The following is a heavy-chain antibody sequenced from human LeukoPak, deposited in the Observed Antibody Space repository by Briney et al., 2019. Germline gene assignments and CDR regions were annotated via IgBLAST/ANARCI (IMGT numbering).Heavy chain of an antibody. V-gene: IGHV4-59*11. D-gene: IGHD3-3*01. CDR3: ARAPSDYDFWSGYLHQYFDY. J-gene: IGHJ4*02. CDR1: GGSISSHY. CDR2: IYYSGST. Sequence: SETLSLTCTVSGGSISSHYWSWIRQPPGKGLEWIGYIYYSGSTNYNPSLKSRVIIPVDTSKNQFSLKLSSVTAADTAVYYCARAPSDYDFWSGYLHQYFDYWGQGTLVTVSS.